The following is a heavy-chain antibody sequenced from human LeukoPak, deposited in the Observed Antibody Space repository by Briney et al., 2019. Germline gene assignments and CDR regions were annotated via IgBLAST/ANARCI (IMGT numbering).Heavy chain of an antibody. CDR3: ARVGGPSRDGYFQIDY. V-gene: IGHV4-30-4*01. D-gene: IGHD5-24*01. Sequence: SQTLSLTCTVSGGSINSGDHYWTWLRQPPGGVPEWIGYIFSSGSAYYNPSLGNRPTISVDTSKNQFSLNLNSVTVADTAVYYCARVGGPSRDGYFQIDYWGQGTLVTVSS. CDR1: GGSINSGDHY. CDR2: IFSSGSA. J-gene: IGHJ4*02.